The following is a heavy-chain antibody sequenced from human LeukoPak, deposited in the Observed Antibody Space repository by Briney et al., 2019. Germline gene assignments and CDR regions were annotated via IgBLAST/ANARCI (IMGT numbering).Heavy chain of an antibody. J-gene: IGHJ4*02. CDR1: GGSFSGYY. D-gene: IGHD3-10*01. CDR3: ARAYYGSGSYYNPPAY. V-gene: IGHV4-34*01. Sequence: PSETLSLTCAVYGGSFSGYYWSWIRQPPGKGLEWIGEINHSGSTNYNPSLKSRVTISVDTSKNQFFLKLSSVTAADTAVYYCARAYYGSGSYYNPPAYWGQGTLVTVSS. CDR2: INHSGST.